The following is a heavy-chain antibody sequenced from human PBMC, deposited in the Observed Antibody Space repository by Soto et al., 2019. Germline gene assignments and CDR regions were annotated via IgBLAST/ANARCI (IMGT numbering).Heavy chain of an antibody. Sequence: GGSLRLSCAASGFTFSSYAMHWVRQAPGKGLEWVAVISYDGSNKYYADSVKGRFTISRDNSKNTLYLQMNSLRAEDTAVYYCARDQWTDIVLVPAAYYYYYYGMDVWGQGTTVTVSS. CDR2: ISYDGSNK. CDR3: ARDQWTDIVLVPAAYYYYYYGMDV. V-gene: IGHV3-30-3*01. D-gene: IGHD2-2*01. J-gene: IGHJ6*02. CDR1: GFTFSSYA.